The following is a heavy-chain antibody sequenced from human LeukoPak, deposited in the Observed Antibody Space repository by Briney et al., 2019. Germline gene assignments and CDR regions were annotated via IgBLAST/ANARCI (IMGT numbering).Heavy chain of an antibody. Sequence: SETLSLTCSVSGFSVTSGHYWGWIRQPPGKGLEWIGTIYHTGNTTYNPSLQSRVTMSVGTSKNQFSLRLRSVTAADTAMYFCAREGPYYYFMDVWGKRTTVTVCS. CDR3: AREGPYYYFMDV. J-gene: IGHJ6*03. CDR1: GFSVTSGHY. V-gene: IGHV4-38-2*02. CDR2: IYHTGNT.